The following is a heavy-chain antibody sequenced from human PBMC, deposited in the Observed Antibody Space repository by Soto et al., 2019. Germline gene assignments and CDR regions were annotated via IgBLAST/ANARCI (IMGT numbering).Heavy chain of an antibody. CDR2: ISYDGSFV. D-gene: IGHD3-10*01. Sequence: PGGSLRPSCVVSGLTFSDYAFHWVRQAPGKGLDWVAAISYDGSFVYYADSVRGRFTISRDNSRNTLDLRMKALRHVDTAVYYCAKERVRNCNCGMDVWGQGTSVTVSS. J-gene: IGHJ6*02. CDR3: AKERVRNCNCGMDV. CDR1: GLTFSDYA. V-gene: IGHV3-30*16.